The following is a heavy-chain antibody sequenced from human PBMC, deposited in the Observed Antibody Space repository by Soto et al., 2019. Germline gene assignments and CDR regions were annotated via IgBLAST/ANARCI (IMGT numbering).Heavy chain of an antibody. CDR1: GGSLSSYY. CDR3: ARTVYYGMDV. V-gene: IGHV4-59*01. Sequence: SETLSLTCTVSGGSLSSYYWSWIRQPPGKGLEWIGYIYYSGSTNYNPSPKSRVTISVDTSKNQFSLQLSSVTAADTAMYYCARTVYYGMDVWGQGTTVTVSS. J-gene: IGHJ6*02. CDR2: IYYSGST.